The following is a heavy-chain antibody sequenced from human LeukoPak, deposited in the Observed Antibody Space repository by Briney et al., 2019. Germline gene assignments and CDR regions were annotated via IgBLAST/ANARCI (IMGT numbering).Heavy chain of an antibody. Sequence: GRSLRLSCAASGFTFSSYGMHWVRQAPGKGLEWVAVISYDGSNKYYADSVKGRFTISRDNSKNTLYLQMNSLRAEDTAVYYCAKAYSSSAPDYWGQGTLVTVSS. CDR3: AKAYSSSAPDY. D-gene: IGHD6-13*01. CDR1: GFTFSSYG. CDR2: ISYDGSNK. J-gene: IGHJ4*02. V-gene: IGHV3-30*18.